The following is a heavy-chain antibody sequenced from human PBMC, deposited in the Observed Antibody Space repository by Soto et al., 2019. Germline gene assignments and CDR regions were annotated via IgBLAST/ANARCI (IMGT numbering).Heavy chain of an antibody. J-gene: IGHJ4*02. CDR1: GFTFSSYA. Sequence: GGSLRLSCAASGFTFSSYAMHWVRQAPGKGLEWVAVISYDGSNKYYADSVKGRFTISRDNSKNTLYLQMNSLRAEDTAVYYCARENSGKGGSYYGENPQYFDYWGQGTLVTVSS. CDR3: ARENSGKGGSYYGENPQYFDY. CDR2: ISYDGSNK. D-gene: IGHD1-26*01. V-gene: IGHV3-30-3*01.